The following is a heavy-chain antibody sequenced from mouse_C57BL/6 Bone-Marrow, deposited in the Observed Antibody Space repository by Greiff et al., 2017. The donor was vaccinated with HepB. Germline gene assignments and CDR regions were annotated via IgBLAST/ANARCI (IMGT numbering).Heavy chain of an antibody. CDR3: ARSRDSNSGRYWYFDV. CDR2: INPSSGYT. V-gene: IGHV1-4*01. Sequence: VQLQQSGAELARPGASVKMSCKASGYTFTSYTMHWVKQRPGQGLEWIGYINPSSGYTKYNQKFKDKATLTADKSSSTAYMQLSSLTSEDSAVYYCARSRDSNSGRYWYFDVWGTGTTVTVSS. D-gene: IGHD2-5*01. CDR1: GYTFTSYT. J-gene: IGHJ1*03.